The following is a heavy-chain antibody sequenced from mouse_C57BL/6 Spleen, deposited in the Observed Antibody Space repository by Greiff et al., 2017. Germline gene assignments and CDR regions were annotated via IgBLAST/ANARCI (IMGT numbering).Heavy chain of an antibody. CDR3: ASAYYGSSYYFDY. Sequence: EVNVVESGGGLVKPGGSLKLSCAASGFTFSSYTMSWVRQTPEKRLEWVATISGGGGNTYYPDSVKGRFTISRDNAKNTLYLQMSSLRSEDTALYYCASAYYGSSYYFDYWGQGTTLTVSS. V-gene: IGHV5-9*01. CDR2: ISGGGGNT. J-gene: IGHJ2*01. D-gene: IGHD1-1*01. CDR1: GFTFSSYT.